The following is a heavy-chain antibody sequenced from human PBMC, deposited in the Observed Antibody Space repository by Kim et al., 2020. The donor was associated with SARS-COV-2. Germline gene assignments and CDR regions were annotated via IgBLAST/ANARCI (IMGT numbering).Heavy chain of an antibody. Sequence: AQKVQGRVTITADESTSTAYMELSSLRSEDTAVYYCARGDSGYEYYFDYWGQGTLVTVSS. D-gene: IGHD5-12*01. J-gene: IGHJ4*02. CDR3: ARGDSGYEYYFDY. V-gene: IGHV1-69*01.